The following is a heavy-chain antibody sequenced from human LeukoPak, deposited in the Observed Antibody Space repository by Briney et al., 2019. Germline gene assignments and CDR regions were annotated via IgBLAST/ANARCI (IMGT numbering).Heavy chain of an antibody. V-gene: IGHV3-43*02. CDR1: GFTFSTYA. CDR2: ISGDGGST. J-gene: IGHJ4*02. D-gene: IGHD5-18*01. CDR3: AKGHGYSYGYSTAVAGSLVDY. Sequence: GGSLRLSCAASGFTFSTYAMHWVRQAPGKGLEWVSLISGDGGSTYYADSVKGRFTISRDNSKNSLYLQMNSLRTEDTALYYCAKGHGYSYGYSTAVAGSLVDYWGQGTLVTVSS.